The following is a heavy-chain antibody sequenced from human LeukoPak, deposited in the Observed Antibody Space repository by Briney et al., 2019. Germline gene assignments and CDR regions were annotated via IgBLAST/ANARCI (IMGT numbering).Heavy chain of an antibody. CDR1: GYTFTSYG. Sequence: GASVKVSCKASGYTFTSYGISWVRQAPGQGLEWMGGIIPIFGTANYAQKFQGRVTITADESTSTAYMELSSLRSEDTAVYYCARVHSKGNWFDPWGQGTLVTVSS. J-gene: IGHJ5*02. V-gene: IGHV1-69*13. D-gene: IGHD4-11*01. CDR3: ARVHSKGNWFDP. CDR2: IIPIFGTA.